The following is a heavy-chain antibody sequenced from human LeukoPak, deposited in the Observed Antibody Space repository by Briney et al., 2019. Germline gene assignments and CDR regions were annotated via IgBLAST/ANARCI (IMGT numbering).Heavy chain of an antibody. D-gene: IGHD3-10*01. Sequence: GGSLRLSCAAPGFTFSNAWMSWVRQAPGKGLEWVGRIKSKTDGGTTDYAAPVKGRFTISRDDSKNTLYLQMNSLQTEDTAVYYCSASLWFGEMIFDYWGQGTLVTVSS. CDR2: IKSKTDGGTT. CDR1: GFTFSNAW. J-gene: IGHJ4*02. CDR3: SASLWFGEMIFDY. V-gene: IGHV3-15*01.